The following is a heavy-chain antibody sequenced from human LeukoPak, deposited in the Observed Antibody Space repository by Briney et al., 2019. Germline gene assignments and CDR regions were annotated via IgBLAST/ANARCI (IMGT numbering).Heavy chain of an antibody. V-gene: IGHV3-21*04. CDR2: ISSSSSYI. D-gene: IGHD6-13*01. CDR3: AKSASRYSSSWYGERWFDP. Sequence: GGSLRLSCAASGFTFSSYSMNWVRQAPGKGLEWVSSISSSSSYIYYADSVKGRFTISRDNAKNSLYLQMNSLRAEDTAVYYFAKSASRYSSSWYGERWFDPWGQGTLVTVSS. CDR1: GFTFSSYS. J-gene: IGHJ5*02.